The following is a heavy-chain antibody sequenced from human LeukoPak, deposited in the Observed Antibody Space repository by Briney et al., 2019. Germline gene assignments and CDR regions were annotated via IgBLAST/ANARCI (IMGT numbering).Heavy chain of an antibody. CDR1: GFTFSSYA. CDR3: AITWDTAMAGY. V-gene: IGHV3-23*01. CDR2: ISCSGGST. J-gene: IGHJ4*02. Sequence: GGSLRLSCAASGFTFSSYAMSWVRQAPGKGLEWVSAISCSGGSTYYADSVKGRFTISRDNSKNTLYLQMNSLRAEDTAVYYCAITWDTAMAGYWGQGTLVTVSS. D-gene: IGHD5-18*01.